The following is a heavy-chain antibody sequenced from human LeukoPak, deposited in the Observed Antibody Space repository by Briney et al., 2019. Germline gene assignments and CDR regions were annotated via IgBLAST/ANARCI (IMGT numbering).Heavy chain of an antibody. Sequence: ASVKVSCKASGYTFTSYAMHWVRQAPGQRLEWMGWINAGNGNTKYSQKFQGRVTITADESTSTAYMELSSLRSEDTAVYYCAREDSTMVRGEAFDIWGQGTMVTVSS. D-gene: IGHD3-10*01. CDR2: INAGNGNT. CDR3: AREDSTMVRGEAFDI. J-gene: IGHJ3*02. CDR1: GYTFTSYA. V-gene: IGHV1-3*01.